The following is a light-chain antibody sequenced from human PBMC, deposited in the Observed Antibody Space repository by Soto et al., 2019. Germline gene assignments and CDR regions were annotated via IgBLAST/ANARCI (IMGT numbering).Light chain of an antibody. V-gene: IGLV2-23*02. CDR3: CSFGGSGCV. CDR2: EVT. J-gene: IGLJ1*01. Sequence: QSALTQPASVSGSPGQSITISCSGTTSDVGIVSWYQHHPGKAPKLMIHEVTKRPSGVSDRFSGSKSGNSASLTISGLQAEDEADYFCCSFGGSGCVFGTGTKVTVL. CDR1: TSDVGI.